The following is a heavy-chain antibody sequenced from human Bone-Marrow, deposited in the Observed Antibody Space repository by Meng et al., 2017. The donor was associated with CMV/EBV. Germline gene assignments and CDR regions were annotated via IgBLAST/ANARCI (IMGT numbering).Heavy chain of an antibody. Sequence: SETLSLTCAVYGGSFSGYYWSWIRQPPGKGLEWIGEINHSGSTNYNPSLKSRVTISVDTSKNQFSLKLSSVTAADTAVDYCSSITIFGKYVDYWGQGTLVTVSS. CDR2: INHSGST. D-gene: IGHD3-3*01. V-gene: IGHV4-34*01. J-gene: IGHJ4*02. CDR1: GGSFSGYY. CDR3: SSITIFGKYVDY.